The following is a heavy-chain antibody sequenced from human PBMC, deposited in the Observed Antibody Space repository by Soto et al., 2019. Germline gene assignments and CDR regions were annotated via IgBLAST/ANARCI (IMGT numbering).Heavy chain of an antibody. V-gene: IGHV3-23*01. CDR3: AKSRSQGYCSSTSCYQGVYYYYGMDV. D-gene: IGHD2-2*01. Sequence: GGSLRLSCAASGFTFSSYAMSWVRQAPGKGLEWVSAISGSGGSTYYADSVKGRFTISRDNSKNTLYLQMNSLRAEDTAVYYCAKSRSQGYCSSTSCYQGVYYYYGMDVWGQGTTVTVSS. CDR1: GFTFSSYA. CDR2: ISGSGGST. J-gene: IGHJ6*02.